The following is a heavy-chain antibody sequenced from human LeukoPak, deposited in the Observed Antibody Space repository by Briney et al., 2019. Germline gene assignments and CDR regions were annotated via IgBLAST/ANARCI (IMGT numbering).Heavy chain of an antibody. CDR3: ARTMVRGDDDAFDI. CDR2: IHYSGST. D-gene: IGHD3-10*01. V-gene: IGHV4-39*07. Sequence: KPSETLSLTCTVSGGSISSSSYYWGWIRQPPGKGLEWIGSIHYSGSTYYNPSLKSRVTISVDTSKNQFSLKLSSVTAADTAVYYCARTMVRGDDDAFDIWGQGTMVTVSS. J-gene: IGHJ3*02. CDR1: GGSISSSSYY.